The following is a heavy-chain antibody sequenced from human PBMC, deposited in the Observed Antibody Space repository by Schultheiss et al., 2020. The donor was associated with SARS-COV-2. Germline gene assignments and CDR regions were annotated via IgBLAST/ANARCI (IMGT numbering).Heavy chain of an antibody. D-gene: IGHD4-17*01. Sequence: SETLSLTCTVSGGSISSGGYYWSWIRQHPGKGLEWIGYIYYSGSTYYNPSLKSRVTISVDTSKNQFSLKLGSVTAADTAVYYCARWTDYGDYGPHYWGQGTLVTVSS. CDR2: IYYSGST. CDR1: GGSISSGGYY. CDR3: ARWTDYGDYGPHY. J-gene: IGHJ4*02. V-gene: IGHV4-31*03.